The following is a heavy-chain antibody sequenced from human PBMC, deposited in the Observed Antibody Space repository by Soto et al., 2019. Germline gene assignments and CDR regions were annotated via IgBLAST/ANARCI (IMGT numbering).Heavy chain of an antibody. CDR1: GYTFTNYG. V-gene: IGHV1-18*01. J-gene: IGHJ6*02. CDR2: ISGYNGNT. Sequence: QVQLVQSGAEVKKPGASVTVSCKASGYTFTNYGFSWVRQAPGQGLEWMGWISGYNGNTKYAEKFQNRVTMTTDTSTNIAHMELRSLRSDDTAVYYCAREGQAPYYYYGMDVWGQGTAVTVSS. CDR3: AREGQAPYYYYGMDV.